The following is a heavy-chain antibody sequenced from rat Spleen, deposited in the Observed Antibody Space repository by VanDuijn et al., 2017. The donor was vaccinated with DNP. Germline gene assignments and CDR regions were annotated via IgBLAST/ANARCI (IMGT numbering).Heavy chain of an antibody. J-gene: IGHJ1*01. Sequence: EVQLVESGGGLVQPGRSLKLSCAASGFTFSDYYMAWVRQAPTKGLEWVAYISYDGGSTNYGDSVKGRFTISRDNAKSSLNLQIDSLRSEDTATYYCTTVRGPYWYVDFWGPGTMVTVSS. CDR3: TTVRGPYWYVDF. V-gene: IGHV5-20*01. CDR2: ISYDGGST. CDR1: GFTFSDYY.